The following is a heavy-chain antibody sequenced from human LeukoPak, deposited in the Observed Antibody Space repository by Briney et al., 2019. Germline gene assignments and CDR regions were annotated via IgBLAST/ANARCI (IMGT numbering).Heavy chain of an antibody. J-gene: IGHJ4*02. CDR3: ATSLDAAMNT. CDR1: GFTFSTHW. V-gene: IGHV3-7*01. D-gene: IGHD5-18*01. Sequence: PGGSLRLSCEASGFTFSTHWMTWVRQAPGKGLEWLANIKHDGSDKYYAASVKGRFTISRDNARNSLYLQMNGLRAEDTAVYYCATSLDAAMNTGGQGILVTVSS. CDR2: IKHDGSDK.